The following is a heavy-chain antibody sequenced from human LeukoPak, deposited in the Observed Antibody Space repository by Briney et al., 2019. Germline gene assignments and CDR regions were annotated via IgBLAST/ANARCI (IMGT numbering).Heavy chain of an antibody. Sequence: SDTLSLICTVSGHSISVGYYWGWLRQPPGEGLEWIASIFHSRSPYYNPSLKSRVTISVDTSKNQISLSLSSVTAADTAVYYCARDNTGFSPNWFDPWGQGTLVTVSS. CDR3: ARDNTGFSPNWFDP. V-gene: IGHV4-38-2*02. CDR2: IFHSRSP. CDR1: GHSISVGYY. D-gene: IGHD5-18*01. J-gene: IGHJ5*02.